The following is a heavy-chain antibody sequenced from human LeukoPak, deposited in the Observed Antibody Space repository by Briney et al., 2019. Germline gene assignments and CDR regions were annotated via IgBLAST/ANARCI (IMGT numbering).Heavy chain of an antibody. D-gene: IGHD3-10*01. V-gene: IGHV4-39*01. CDR1: GGSISSSSYD. CDR2: VYYSGSI. Sequence: PSETLSLTCSVSGGSISSSSYDWGWIRQPPGKGLEGIGSVYYSGSISYNPSLNSRVTISVDTSKRQFSLNLTSVPAADTAVYYCARLGSAVVRGVIIKYWGQGTLVTVSS. J-gene: IGHJ4*02. CDR3: ARLGSAVVRGVIIKY.